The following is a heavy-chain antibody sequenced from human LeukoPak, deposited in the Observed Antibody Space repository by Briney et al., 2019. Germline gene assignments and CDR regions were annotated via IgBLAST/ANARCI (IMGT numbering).Heavy chain of an antibody. CDR3: ARGDYYDSSGYLPRGEYFDY. Sequence: SVKVSCKASGYTFTSYGISWVRQAPGQGLEWMGGIIPIFGTANYAQKFQGRVTITTDESTSTAYMELSSLRSEDTAVYYCARGDYYDSSGYLPRGEYFDYWGQGTLVTVSS. CDR1: GYTFTSYG. J-gene: IGHJ4*02. V-gene: IGHV1-69*05. CDR2: IIPIFGTA. D-gene: IGHD3-22*01.